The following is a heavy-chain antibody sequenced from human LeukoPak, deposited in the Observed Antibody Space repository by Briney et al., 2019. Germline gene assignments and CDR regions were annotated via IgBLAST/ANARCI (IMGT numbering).Heavy chain of an antibody. CDR3: AHSRPALIGDYAYYGMDV. J-gene: IGHJ6*02. D-gene: IGHD4/OR15-4a*01. Sequence: PGASVKVSCKASGYTFTSYYMHWVRQAPGQGLEWMGIINPSGGSTSYAQRFQGRVTMTRDTSTSTVYMELSSLRSEDTAVYYCAHSRPALIGDYAYYGMDVWGQGTTVTVSS. V-gene: IGHV1-46*01. CDR2: INPSGGST. CDR1: GYTFTSYY.